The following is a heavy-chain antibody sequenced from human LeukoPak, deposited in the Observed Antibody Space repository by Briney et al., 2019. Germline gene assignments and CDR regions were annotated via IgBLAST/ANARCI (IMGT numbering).Heavy chain of an antibody. CDR3: ARPAPLGELSLFTY. CDR2: IYPMDSDT. V-gene: IGHV5-51*01. J-gene: IGHJ4*02. D-gene: IGHD3-16*02. Sequence: GESLKISCKGSGYSFSSYWIGWVRQMPGKGLEWMGIIYPMDSDTKYSPSFQGQVTISADKSINTAYLQWSSLKASDTAMYFCARPAPLGELSLFTYWGQGTLVTVSS. CDR1: GYSFSSYW.